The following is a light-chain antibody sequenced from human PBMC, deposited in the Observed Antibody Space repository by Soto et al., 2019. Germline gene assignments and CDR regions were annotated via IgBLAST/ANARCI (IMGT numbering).Light chain of an antibody. V-gene: IGKV3-20*01. Sequence: EIVLTQSPGTLSLSPGERATLSCRASQSVSSNYLGWYQQKPGQTPRLLIYGASNRATGIPDRFSGSGAGTDFSLTISRLEPEDVALYYCQQYGRSPLTFGQGTRLEIK. CDR3: QQYGRSPLT. J-gene: IGKJ5*01. CDR2: GAS. CDR1: QSVSSNY.